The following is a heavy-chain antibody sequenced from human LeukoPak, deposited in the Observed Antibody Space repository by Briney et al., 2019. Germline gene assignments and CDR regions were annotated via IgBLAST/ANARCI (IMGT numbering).Heavy chain of an antibody. CDR3: ARVHDFWSGYFGGWGYFDY. CDR2: IYSGGNT. Sequence: GGSLRLSCAASGFTVSSNYMSWVRQAPGKGLEWVSVIYSGGNTYYADSVKGRFTISRDNSKNTLYLQMNSLRAEDTAVYYCARVHDFWSGYFGGWGYFDYWGQGTLVTVSS. D-gene: IGHD3-3*01. CDR1: GFTVSSNY. V-gene: IGHV3-53*01. J-gene: IGHJ4*02.